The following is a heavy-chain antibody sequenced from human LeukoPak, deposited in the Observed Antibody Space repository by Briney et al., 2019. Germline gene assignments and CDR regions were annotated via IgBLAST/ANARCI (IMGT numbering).Heavy chain of an antibody. J-gene: IGHJ4*02. CDR3: ARGRVYYDSSGYQGLDY. CDR2: INPSGGST. Sequence: APVKVSCKASGYTFTSYYMHWVRQAPGQGLEWMGIINPSGGSTSYAQKFQGRVTMTRDTSTSTVYMELSSLRSEDTAVYYCARGRVYYDSSGYQGLDYWGQGTLVTVSS. D-gene: IGHD3-22*01. V-gene: IGHV1-46*01. CDR1: GYTFTSYY.